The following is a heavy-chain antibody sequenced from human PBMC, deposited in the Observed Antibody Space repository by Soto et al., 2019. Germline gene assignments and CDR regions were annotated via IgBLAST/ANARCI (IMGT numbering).Heavy chain of an antibody. J-gene: IGHJ5*02. Sequence: PGGYLELSCAASGFTFSSYAMSWVRQAPGKGLEWVSAISGSGGSTYYADSEKGRFTISRDNSKNTLYLQMNSLRAEDTSVYYCAQDPLLCSHNWFAPGGHGT. CDR1: GFTFSSYA. D-gene: IGHD2-2*01. CDR3: AQDPLLCSHNWFAP. V-gene: IGHV3-23*01. CDR2: ISGSGGST.